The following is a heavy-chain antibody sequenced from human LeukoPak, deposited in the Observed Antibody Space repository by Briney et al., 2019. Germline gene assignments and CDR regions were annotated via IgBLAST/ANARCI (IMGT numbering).Heavy chain of an antibody. D-gene: IGHD3-10*01. CDR2: ISYDGSNE. J-gene: IGHJ4*02. Sequence: GGSLRLSCAASGFTFSSYVMHWVRQAPGKGLEWVAIISYDGSNEYYADSVKGRFTISRDNAKNSLYLQMNSLRAEDTAVYYCARDNYYGSGSYYLDYWGQGTLVTVSS. CDR3: ARDNYYGSGSYYLDY. V-gene: IGHV3-30*04. CDR1: GFTFSSYV.